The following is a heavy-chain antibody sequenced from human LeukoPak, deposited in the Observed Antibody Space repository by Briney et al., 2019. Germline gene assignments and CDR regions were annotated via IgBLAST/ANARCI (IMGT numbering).Heavy chain of an antibody. J-gene: IGHJ4*02. CDR3: AACKGIVVDLFPDY. CDR1: GFTVSSNS. CDR2: INSGGGT. D-gene: IGHD3-22*01. Sequence: GGSLRLSCAASGFTVSSNSMSWVRQAPGKGLEWVSVINSGGGTYYTDSVKGRFTISRDNSKNTLYLQMNSLRADDTAVYYCAACKGIVVDLFPDYWGQGTLVTVSS. V-gene: IGHV3-53*01.